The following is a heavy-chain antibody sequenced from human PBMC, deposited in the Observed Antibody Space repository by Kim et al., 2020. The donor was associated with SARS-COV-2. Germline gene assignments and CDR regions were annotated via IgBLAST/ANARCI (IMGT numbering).Heavy chain of an antibody. V-gene: IGHV3-23*01. CDR3: AKLVGLSPFDS. Sequence: GGSLRLSCAASGFTFSTYAMSWVRQAPGKGLEWVSTIDHRGTTYYADSVKGRFTISRDNSKNTLFLQMNSLRADDTAVFYCAKLVGLSPFDSWGQGTLVTVSS. CDR1: GFTFSTYA. D-gene: IGHD1-26*01. J-gene: IGHJ4*02. CDR2: IDHRGTT.